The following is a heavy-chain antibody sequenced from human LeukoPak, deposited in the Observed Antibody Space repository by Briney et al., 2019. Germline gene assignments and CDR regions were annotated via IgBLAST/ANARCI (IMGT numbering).Heavy chain of an antibody. Sequence: GGSLRLSCAASGFTFSIYWMHWVRQAPGKGLEWVSSISSSSSYIYYADSVKGRFTISRDNAKNSLYLQMNSLRAEDTAVYYCAREPPGYCSSTSCRTGTDAFDIWGQGTMVTVSS. V-gene: IGHV3-21*01. D-gene: IGHD2-2*01. CDR3: AREPPGYCSSTSCRTGTDAFDI. CDR2: ISSSSSYI. J-gene: IGHJ3*02. CDR1: GFTFSIYW.